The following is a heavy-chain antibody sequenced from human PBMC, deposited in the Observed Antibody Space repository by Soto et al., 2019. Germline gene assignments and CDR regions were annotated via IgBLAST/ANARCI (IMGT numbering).Heavy chain of an antibody. V-gene: IGHV3-23*01. CDR2: ISASGGST. CDR3: AKDLAPYSSGWLGVDY. CDR1: GFTLSSYV. D-gene: IGHD6-19*01. Sequence: GGSLRLSCAASGFTLSSYVMSWVRQAPGKGLEWVSDISASGGSTNYAESVKGRFTISRDNSKNTLYLKITSLRGEDTALYYCAKDLAPYSSGWLGVDYWGQGPRVTVS. J-gene: IGHJ4*02.